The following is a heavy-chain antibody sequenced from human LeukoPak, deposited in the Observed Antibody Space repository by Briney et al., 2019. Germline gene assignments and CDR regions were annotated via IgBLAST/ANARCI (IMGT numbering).Heavy chain of an antibody. V-gene: IGHV3-30*18. CDR3: AKGHTAMVIYGMDV. CDR1: GFTFSSYG. CDR2: ISYDGSNK. J-gene: IGHJ6*02. D-gene: IGHD5-18*01. Sequence: PGRSLRLSCAASGFTFSSYGMHWVRQAPGKGLEWVAVISYDGSNKYYADSVKGRFTISRDNSKNTLYLQMNSLRAEDTAVYYCAKGHTAMVIYGMDVWGQGTTVTVSS.